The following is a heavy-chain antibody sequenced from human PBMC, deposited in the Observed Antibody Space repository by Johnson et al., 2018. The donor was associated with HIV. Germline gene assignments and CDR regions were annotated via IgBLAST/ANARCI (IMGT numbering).Heavy chain of an antibody. CDR2: IRSKAYGGTT. Sequence: VQLVESGGGVVQPGRSLRLSCAASGFTFRSYAMSWFRQAPGKGLEWVGFIRSKAYGGTTAYAAPVNGRFTISRDASKNTLYLQMNSLKTEDTAVYYCTKGSIVVVGEAFDIWGQGTMVTVSS. V-gene: IGHV3-15*01. CDR1: GFTFRSYA. D-gene: IGHD2-21*01. J-gene: IGHJ3*02. CDR3: TKGSIVVVGEAFDI.